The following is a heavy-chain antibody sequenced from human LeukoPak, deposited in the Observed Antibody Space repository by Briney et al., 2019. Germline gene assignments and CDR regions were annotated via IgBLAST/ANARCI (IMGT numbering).Heavy chain of an antibody. CDR1: GFTFSSNY. Sequence: GGSLRLSCAASGFTFSSNYMSWVRQAPGKGLEWVSVIYSGGSTYYSDSVKGRCTISRDNSKNTLYLQMNSLRAEDTAVYYCASEYYYDTSAFDPWGQGTLVTVSS. J-gene: IGHJ5*02. CDR2: IYSGGST. CDR3: ASEYYYDTSAFDP. V-gene: IGHV3-66*01. D-gene: IGHD3-22*01.